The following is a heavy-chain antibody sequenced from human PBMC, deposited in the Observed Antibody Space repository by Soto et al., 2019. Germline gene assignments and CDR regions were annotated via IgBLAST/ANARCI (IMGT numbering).Heavy chain of an antibody. CDR1: VGSFSVYY. CDR2: INHSGST. CDR3: ARGRLGKYSSSWFNYYYMDV. D-gene: IGHD6-13*01. V-gene: IGHV4-34*01. J-gene: IGHJ6*03. Sequence: SYTLSLSCAFYVGSFSVYYCSLIRQPPGKGLEWIGEINHSGSTNYNPSLKSRVTISVDTSKNQFSLKLSSVTAADTAVYYCARGRLGKYSSSWFNYYYMDVWGKGTTVTVSS.